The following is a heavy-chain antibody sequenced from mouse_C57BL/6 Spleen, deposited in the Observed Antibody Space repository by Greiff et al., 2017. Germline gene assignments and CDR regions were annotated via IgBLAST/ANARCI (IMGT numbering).Heavy chain of an antibody. J-gene: IGHJ4*01. Sequence: VQLQQSGPELVKPGASVKMSCKASGYTFTDYNMHWVKQSHGKSLEWIGYINPKNGGISYNQKLKGKATWTVNKSSSTAYMELRILTSEDSAVYYCASYYSHPLYAMDYWGQGTSVTVSS. CDR3: ASYYSHPLYAMDY. V-gene: IGHV1-22*01. D-gene: IGHD2-12*01. CDR1: GYTFTDYN. CDR2: INPKNGGI.